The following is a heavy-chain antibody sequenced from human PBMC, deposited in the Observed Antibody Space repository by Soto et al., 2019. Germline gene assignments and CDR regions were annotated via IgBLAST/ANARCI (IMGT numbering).Heavy chain of an antibody. Sequence: EVQLVESGGGLVKPGGSLRLSCAASGFTSSGYSRHWFRQVPRKGLGGVSSIMGIRTKIYYADSVKGRFTISRDNAKNSLYLQMNSLRAEDTAVYYCARHAEMYYDFWSGYSFGAFDIWGHGTMVTVSS. CDR3: ARHAEMYYDFWSGYSFGAFDI. D-gene: IGHD3-3*01. CDR1: GFTSSGYS. CDR2: IMGIRTKI. V-gene: IGHV3-21*01. J-gene: IGHJ3*02.